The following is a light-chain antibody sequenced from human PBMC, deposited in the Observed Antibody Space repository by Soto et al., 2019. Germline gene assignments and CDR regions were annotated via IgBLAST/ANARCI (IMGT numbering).Light chain of an antibody. CDR2: DVS. CDR1: SSDVGRYNY. CDR3: SSYTTSTLDV. Sequence: QSALTQPASVSGSPGQSITISCTGTSSDVGRYNYVSWYQQHPGKAPKLMIYDVSIRPSGVSYRFSGSKSGNTASLTISGLPAEDEADYYCSSYTTSTLDVFGTGTKVTVL. V-gene: IGLV2-14*01. J-gene: IGLJ1*01.